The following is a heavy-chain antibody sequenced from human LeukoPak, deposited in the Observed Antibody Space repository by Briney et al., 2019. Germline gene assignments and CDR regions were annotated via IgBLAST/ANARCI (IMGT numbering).Heavy chain of an antibody. CDR2: VNSDGTT. CDR1: GFTFRSYW. Sequence: PGGSLRLSCAASGFTFRSYWMHWVRQVPGKGLAWVSLVNSDGTTSHADSVKGRFTISRDNAKNTLFLQMNSLRAEDTAVYYCARSAADAFDYWGQGTLVTVSS. CDR3: ARSAADAFDY. V-gene: IGHV3-74*01. J-gene: IGHJ4*02.